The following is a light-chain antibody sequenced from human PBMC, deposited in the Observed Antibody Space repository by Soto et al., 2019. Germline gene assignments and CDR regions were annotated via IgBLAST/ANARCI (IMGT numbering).Light chain of an antibody. J-gene: IGKJ1*01. V-gene: IGKV1-5*03. Sequence: DIQMTQSPSTMSASVGDRVTITCRASQSINKWLAWYQHKPGKAPKLFIFKASTIESGITSRFSGSGSVTEFTLGVSSLQPDDGATYFCQQYESFPRTFGQGTKVEIK. CDR3: QQYESFPRT. CDR2: KAS. CDR1: QSINKW.